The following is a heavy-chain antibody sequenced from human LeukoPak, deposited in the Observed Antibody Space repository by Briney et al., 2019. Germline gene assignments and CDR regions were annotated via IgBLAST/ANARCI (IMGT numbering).Heavy chain of an antibody. J-gene: IGHJ4*02. D-gene: IGHD1/OR15-1a*01. Sequence: ASVKVSCKTSGYTFTGYYMHWVRQAPGQGLEWMGWINPNSGGTNYAQKFQGRVTMTRDTSISTAYMELNRLRSDDTAVYYCARVMNREGTNYWGQGTLVTVSS. V-gene: IGHV1-2*02. CDR1: GYTFTGYY. CDR2: INPNSGGT. CDR3: ARVMNREGTNY.